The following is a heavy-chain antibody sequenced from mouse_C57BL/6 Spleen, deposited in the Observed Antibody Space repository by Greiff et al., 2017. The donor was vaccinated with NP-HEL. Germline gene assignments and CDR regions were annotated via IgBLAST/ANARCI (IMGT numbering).Heavy chain of an antibody. V-gene: IGHV5-6*02. D-gene: IGHD2-1*01. CDR1: GFTFSSYG. Sequence: EVKLVESGGDLVKPGGSLKLSCAASGFTFSSYGMSWVRQTPDKRLEWVATISSGGSYTYYPDSVKGRFTISRDNSKNTLYLQMSSLKSEDTAMYYCARQSDLPGYFDVWGTGTTVTVSS. J-gene: IGHJ1*03. CDR2: ISSGGSYT. CDR3: ARQSDLPGYFDV.